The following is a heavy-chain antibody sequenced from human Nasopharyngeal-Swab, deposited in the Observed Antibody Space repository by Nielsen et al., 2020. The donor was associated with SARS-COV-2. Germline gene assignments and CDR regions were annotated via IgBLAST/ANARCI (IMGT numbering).Heavy chain of an antibody. V-gene: IGHV3-21*06. CDR2: ITNYGTYI. D-gene: IGHD2-21*02. CDR3: ARDLDCIGDDCFFDYYFALDA. CDR1: GFTFSSHR. J-gene: IGHJ6*02. Sequence: GESLKISCATSGFTFSSHRMNWIRQAPGKGLEWVSSITNYGTYISYTDSVRGRFTISRDDAKSTLFLQLDRLRAEDAGVYYCARDLDCIGDDCFFDYYFALDAWGQGTTVTVSS.